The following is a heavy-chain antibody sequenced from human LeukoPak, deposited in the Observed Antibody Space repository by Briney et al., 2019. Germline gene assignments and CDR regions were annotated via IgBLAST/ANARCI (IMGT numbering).Heavy chain of an antibody. J-gene: IGHJ4*02. Sequence: GGSLRLSCVASGFAVGSNYMNWVRQAPGKGLEWVSSISSSSSYIYYADSVKGRFTISRDNAKNSLYLQMNSLRAEDTAVYYCARDVGDSSGYYFIPFDYWGQGTLVTVSS. D-gene: IGHD3-22*01. CDR1: GFAVGSNY. V-gene: IGHV3-21*01. CDR2: ISSSSSYI. CDR3: ARDVGDSSGYYFIPFDY.